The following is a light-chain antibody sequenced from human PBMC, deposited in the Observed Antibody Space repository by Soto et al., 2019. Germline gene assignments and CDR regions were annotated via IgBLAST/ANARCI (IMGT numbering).Light chain of an antibody. CDR3: GADHGSGSTFVYV. V-gene: IGLV9-49*01. Sequence: QPVLTQPPSASASLGASVTLTCTLSRGYSNYKVDWYQQRPGKGPRFVMRVGTGGIEGSKGDGIPDRFSVVGSGLNRYLTIENIQEEDESDYYCGADHGSGSTFVYVFGTGTKVTGL. J-gene: IGLJ1*01. CDR1: RGYSNYK. CDR2: VGTGGIEG.